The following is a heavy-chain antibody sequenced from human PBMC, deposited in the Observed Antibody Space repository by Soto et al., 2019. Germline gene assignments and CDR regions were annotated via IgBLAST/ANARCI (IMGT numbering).Heavy chain of an antibody. CDR1: GGSIISGGYY. Sequence: SETLSLTCTVSGGSIISGGYYWSWIRQHPGKGLEWIGYIYYSGSTYYNPSLKSRVTISVDTSKNQFSLKLSSVTAADTAVYYCAVATTQGGWFDPWGQGTLVTV. CDR3: AVATTQGGWFDP. V-gene: IGHV4-31*03. CDR2: IYYSGST. D-gene: IGHD5-12*01. J-gene: IGHJ5*02.